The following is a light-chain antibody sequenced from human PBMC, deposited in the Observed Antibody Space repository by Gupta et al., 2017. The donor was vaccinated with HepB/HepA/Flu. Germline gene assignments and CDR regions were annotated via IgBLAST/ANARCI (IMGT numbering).Light chain of an antibody. CDR2: EDT. J-gene: IGLJ2*01. CDR3: QAWDSNTVV. CDR1: KLGDKY. Sequence: SYEVTQPPSVSVSPGQTASITCSGDKLGDKYAYWYQQKPGQSPVLVIYEDTKRPSGIPERFSGSNSGNTATLTISGTQAMDEADYSCQAWDSNTVVFGGGTKLTVL. V-gene: IGLV3-1*01.